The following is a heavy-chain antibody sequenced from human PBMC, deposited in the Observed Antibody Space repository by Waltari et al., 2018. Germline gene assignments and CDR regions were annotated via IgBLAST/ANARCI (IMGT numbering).Heavy chain of an antibody. Sequence: EVQLVESGGGLVHPGGSLRLSCAASGFTFSSYWMHWVRQAPGKGPVWFSCISGDGRTTTYADSVKGRFTISRDNANNTLYLEMNSLRVEDTAAYYCVRGVVADFDYWGLGTLISVSS. CDR2: ISGDGRTT. CDR1: GFTFSSYW. J-gene: IGHJ4*02. D-gene: IGHD3-22*01. CDR3: VRGVVADFDY. V-gene: IGHV3-74*03.